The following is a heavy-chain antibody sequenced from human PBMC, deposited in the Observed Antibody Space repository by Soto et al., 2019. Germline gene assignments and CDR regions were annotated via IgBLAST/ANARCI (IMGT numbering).Heavy chain of an antibody. D-gene: IGHD3-3*01. J-gene: IGHJ6*02. CDR1: GGSISSGGYS. V-gene: IGHV4-30-2*01. CDR3: AAMTRYDFLPSYGMDV. CDR2: IYHSGST. Sequence: QLQLQESGSGLVKPSQTLSLTCAVSGGSISSGGYSWSWIRQPPGKGLEWIGYIYHSGSTYYNPSLKSRVTISVDRSKNQFSLKLSSVTAADTAVYYCAAMTRYDFLPSYGMDVWGQGTTVTVSS.